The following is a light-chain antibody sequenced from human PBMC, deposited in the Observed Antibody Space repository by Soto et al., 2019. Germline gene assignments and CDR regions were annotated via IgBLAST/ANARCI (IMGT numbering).Light chain of an antibody. Sequence: EIVMTQSPATLSVSPGERATLSCRASQSVSSNLAWYQQKPGQAPRLLIYGASTRANGIPARFSGSGSGTDFTLTISRLEPEDFAVSYCQQYGTSGTFGQGTKV. V-gene: IGKV3-15*01. CDR3: QQYGTSGT. CDR2: GAS. CDR1: QSVSSN. J-gene: IGKJ1*01.